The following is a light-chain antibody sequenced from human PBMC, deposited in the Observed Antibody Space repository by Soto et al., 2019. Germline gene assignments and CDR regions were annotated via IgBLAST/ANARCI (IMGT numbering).Light chain of an antibody. CDR2: NNN. V-gene: IGLV1-44*01. CDR1: SSNIGSNT. J-gene: IGLJ2*01. Sequence: QPVLTQPPSASGTPGQRVTISCSGSSSNIGSNTVNWYQQLPGTAPKLLIYNNNQRPSGVPDRFSGSKSGTSASLAISGLQSEDEADYYCAAWDDSLNGQVVFGGGTKLTVL. CDR3: AAWDDSLNGQVV.